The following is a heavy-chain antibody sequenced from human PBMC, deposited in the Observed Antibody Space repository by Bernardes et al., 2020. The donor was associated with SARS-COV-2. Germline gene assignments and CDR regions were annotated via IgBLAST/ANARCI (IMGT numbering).Heavy chain of an antibody. CDR1: GYSFSRYY. CDR3: ARHCGCATGACSSTDFYYGMDV. V-gene: IGHV1-2*06. Sequence: ASVKVSCKTSGYSFSRYYIFWVRQAPGQGLEWMGRISPNSGGTDYAQKFEGRVTRTRDTSTSTIYMELTSLRSDDTAVYYCARHCGCATGACSSTDFYYGMDVWGQGTTVTCSS. D-gene: IGHD2-8*02. CDR2: ISPNSGGT. J-gene: IGHJ6*02.